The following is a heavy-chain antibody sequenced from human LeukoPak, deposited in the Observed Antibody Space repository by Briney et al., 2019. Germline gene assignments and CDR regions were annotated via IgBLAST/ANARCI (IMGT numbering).Heavy chain of an antibody. J-gene: IGHJ4*02. CDR2: INHSGST. D-gene: IGHD1-1*01. V-gene: IGHV4-34*01. CDR1: GGSSSGYY. CDR3: ARGRVLEPYDY. Sequence: SETLSLTCAVYGGSSSGYYWSWIRQPPGKGLEWIGEINHSGSTNYNPSLKSRVTISVDTSKNQFSLKLSSVTAADTAVYYCARGRVLEPYDYWGQGTLVTVSS.